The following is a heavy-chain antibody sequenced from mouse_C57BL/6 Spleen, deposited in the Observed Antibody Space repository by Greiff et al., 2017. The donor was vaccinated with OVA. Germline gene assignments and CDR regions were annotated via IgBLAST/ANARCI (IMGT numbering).Heavy chain of an antibody. D-gene: IGHD2-5*01. CDR2: INPNNGGT. Sequence: EVQLQQSGPELVKPGASVKISCKASGYTFTDYYMNWVKQSHGKSLEWIGDINPNNGGTSYNQKFKGKATLTVDKSSSTAYMELRSLTSEDSAVYYCARSDYSNDWGQGTTLTVSS. CDR3: ARSDYSND. V-gene: IGHV1-26*01. J-gene: IGHJ2*01. CDR1: GYTFTDYY.